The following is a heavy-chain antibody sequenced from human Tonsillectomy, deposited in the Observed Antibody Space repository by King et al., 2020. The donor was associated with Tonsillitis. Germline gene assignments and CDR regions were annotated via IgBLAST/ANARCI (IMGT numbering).Heavy chain of an antibody. D-gene: IGHD3-3*01. CDR1: GFTVSNNY. J-gene: IGHJ6*02. Sequence: VQLVESGGGLVQPGGSLRLSCAVSGFTVSNNYMSWVRQAPGKGLEWVSLIQIGGTTFYAESVKGRFTISRHNSDNTLYLQMNSLRTEDTAIYYCTRGPQLWCEVVDAWGQGTTVTVSS. CDR2: IQIGGTT. V-gene: IGHV3-53*04. CDR3: TRGPQLWCEVVDA.